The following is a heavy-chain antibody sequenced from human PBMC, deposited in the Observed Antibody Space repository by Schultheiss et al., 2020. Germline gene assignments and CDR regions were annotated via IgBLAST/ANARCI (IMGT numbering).Heavy chain of an antibody. Sequence: GGSLRLSCAASGFTVNNYMTWVRQAPGKGLEWVSYISSSGSTIYYADSVKGRFTISRDNAKNSLYLQMNSLRAEDTAVYYCAREGRGDPDGMDVWGQGTTVTVAS. CDR3: AREGRGDPDGMDV. V-gene: IGHV3-48*03. CDR1: GFTVNNY. D-gene: IGHD3-10*01. J-gene: IGHJ6*02. CDR2: ISSSGSTI.